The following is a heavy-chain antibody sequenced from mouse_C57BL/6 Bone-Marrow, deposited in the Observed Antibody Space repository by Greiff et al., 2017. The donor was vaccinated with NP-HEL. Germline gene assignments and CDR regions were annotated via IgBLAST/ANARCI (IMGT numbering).Heavy chain of an antibody. V-gene: IGHV5-17*01. CDR2: ISSGSSTI. Sequence: EVKLVESGGGLVKPGGSLKLSCAASGFTFSDYGMHWVRQAPEKGLEWVAYISSGSSTIYYADTVKGRFTIPRDNAKNTLFLQMTSLRSEDTAMYYCARPNSLYFDYWGQGTTLTVSS. CDR3: ARPNSLYFDY. J-gene: IGHJ2*01. CDR1: GFTFSDYG.